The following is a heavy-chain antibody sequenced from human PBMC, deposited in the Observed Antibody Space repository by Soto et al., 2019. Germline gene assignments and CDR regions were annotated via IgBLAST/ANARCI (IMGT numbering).Heavy chain of an antibody. D-gene: IGHD3-10*01. CDR3: AGDYAAGSYGLDY. Sequence: PSETLSLTCGVSGDSFSSYFCSWIRKTAWMGLEWIGYIYYSVITTYNPSLKSRLTMSIDTSKNQFSLRLTSVTAADTAIFYCAGDYAAGSYGLDYWGQRTLVTGSS. CDR2: IYYSVIT. V-gene: IGHV4-59*01. J-gene: IGHJ4*02. CDR1: GDSFSSYF.